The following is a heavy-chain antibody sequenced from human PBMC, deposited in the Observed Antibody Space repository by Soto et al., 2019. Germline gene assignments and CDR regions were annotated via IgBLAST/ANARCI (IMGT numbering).Heavy chain of an antibody. D-gene: IGHD7-27*01. CDR1: GFTFSGYA. J-gene: IGHJ4*02. CDR2: ISGSGGST. CDR3: AKDPTGDRTGFDY. V-gene: IGHV3-23*01. Sequence: PGGSLRLSCAASGFTFSGYAMSWVRQAPGKGLEWVSAISGSGGSTYYADSVKGRFTISRDNSKNTLYLQMNSLRAEDTAVYYCAKDPTGDRTGFDYWGQGTLVTVSS.